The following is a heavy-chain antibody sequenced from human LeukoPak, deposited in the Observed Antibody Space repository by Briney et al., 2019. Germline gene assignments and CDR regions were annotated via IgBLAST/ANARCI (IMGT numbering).Heavy chain of an antibody. CDR2: MNKEGRGK. D-gene: IGHD6-19*01. CDR3: ATDLSGKEDR. V-gene: IGHV3-74*01. Sequence: GGSLRLSCVVSGFTFSSYWMDWVRQAPGKGLDWVSRMNKEGRGKDYEDSAKGRVTITREKAKKTQYLQMNSLRADDTALYFCATDLSGKEDRWGQGTLVAVSS. J-gene: IGHJ5*02. CDR1: GFTFSSYW.